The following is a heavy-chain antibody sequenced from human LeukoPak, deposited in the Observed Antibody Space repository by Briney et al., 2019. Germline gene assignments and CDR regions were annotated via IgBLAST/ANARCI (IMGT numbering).Heavy chain of an antibody. CDR3: ARISSVVVPAASYFDY. CDR1: GYTFTRYA. J-gene: IGHJ4*02. Sequence: ASVKVSCKASGYTFTRYAMHWVRQAPGQRLEWMGWISAYNGNTNYAQKLQGRVTMTTDTSTSTAYMELRSLRSDDTAVYYCARISSVVVPAASYFDYWGQGTLVTVSS. V-gene: IGHV1-18*01. CDR2: ISAYNGNT. D-gene: IGHD2-2*01.